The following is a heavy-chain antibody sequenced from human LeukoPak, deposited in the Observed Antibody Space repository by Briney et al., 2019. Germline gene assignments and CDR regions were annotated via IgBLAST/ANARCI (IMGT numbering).Heavy chain of an antibody. Sequence: PSETLSLTCAVYGGSFSGYYWSWIRQPPGKGLEWIGEINHSGSTNYNPSLKSRVTISVDTSKNQFSLKLSSVTAADTAVYYCARGPQDYWGQGTLATVSS. CDR1: GGSFSGYY. CDR3: ARGPQDY. V-gene: IGHV4-34*01. J-gene: IGHJ4*02. CDR2: INHSGST.